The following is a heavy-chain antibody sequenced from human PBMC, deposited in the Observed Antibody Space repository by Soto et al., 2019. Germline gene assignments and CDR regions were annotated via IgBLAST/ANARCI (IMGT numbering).Heavy chain of an antibody. J-gene: IGHJ5*02. Sequence: SETLSLTCTVSGGSISSYYWSLMRQPPGKGLEWIGYIYYSGSTNYNPSLKSRVTISVDTSKNQFSLKLSSVTAADTAVYYCARYYYDSSGAKNWFDPWCQGTGGTVSS. V-gene: IGHV4-59*01. CDR3: ARYYYDSSGAKNWFDP. CDR2: IYYSGST. D-gene: IGHD3-22*01. CDR1: GGSISSYY.